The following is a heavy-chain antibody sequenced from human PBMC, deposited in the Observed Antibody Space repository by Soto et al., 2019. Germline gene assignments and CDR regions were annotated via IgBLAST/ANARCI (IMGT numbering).Heavy chain of an antibody. CDR3: ARAPYYYDSSGYYGGVYFQH. D-gene: IGHD3-22*01. J-gene: IGHJ1*01. CDR1: GYTFTSYG. CDR2: ISAYNGNT. Sequence: ASVKVSCKASGYTFTSYGISWVRQAPGQGLEWMGWISAYNGNTNYAQKLQGRVTMTTDTSTSTAYMELRSLRSDYTAVYYCARAPYYYDSSGYYGGVYFQHWGQGTLVTVSS. V-gene: IGHV1-18*01.